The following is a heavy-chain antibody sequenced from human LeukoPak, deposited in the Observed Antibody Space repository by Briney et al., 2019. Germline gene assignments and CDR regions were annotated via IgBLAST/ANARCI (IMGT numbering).Heavy chain of an antibody. CDR1: GFTFSSYW. Sequence: GGSLRLSCAASGFTFSSYWMSWVRQAPGKGLEWVANIKQDGSEKYYVDSVKGRFTISRDNAKNSLYLQMNSLRAEDTAVYYCARDGDYYYGSGSSQFGFDPWGQGTLVTVSS. V-gene: IGHV3-7*01. J-gene: IGHJ5*02. CDR3: ARDGDYYYGSGSSQFGFDP. D-gene: IGHD3-10*01. CDR2: IKQDGSEK.